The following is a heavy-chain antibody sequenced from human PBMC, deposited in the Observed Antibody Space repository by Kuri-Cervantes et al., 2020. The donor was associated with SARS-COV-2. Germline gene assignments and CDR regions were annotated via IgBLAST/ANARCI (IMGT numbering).Heavy chain of an antibody. CDR2: IYYDGSNK. V-gene: IGHV3-33*01. J-gene: IGHJ3*02. D-gene: IGHD3-3*01. CDR1: GFTFSLYG. CDR3: ARSSGVLRFLEWLPADAFDI. Sequence: GVSLKISCEASGFTFSLYGMHWVRQAPGKGLEWVAVIYYDGSNKYYADSVKGRFSISRDNSKNTLYLQMNSLRAEDTAVYYCARSSGVLRFLEWLPADAFDIWGQGTMVTVSS.